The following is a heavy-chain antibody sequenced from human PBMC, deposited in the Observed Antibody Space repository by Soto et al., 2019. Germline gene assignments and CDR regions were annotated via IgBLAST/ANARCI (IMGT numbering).Heavy chain of an antibody. J-gene: IGHJ6*03. D-gene: IGHD6-6*01. CDR2: IYYSGST. Sequence: SETLSLTCTVSGGSFSSSFYYWGWIRQPPGKGLEWIGNIYYSGSTYYNPSLKSRVTISVDTSKNQFSLKLSSVTAADAAVYYCARQGGSSYYYYYYMDVWGKGTTVTVSS. CDR1: GGSFSSSFYY. V-gene: IGHV4-39*01. CDR3: ARQGGSSYYYYYYMDV.